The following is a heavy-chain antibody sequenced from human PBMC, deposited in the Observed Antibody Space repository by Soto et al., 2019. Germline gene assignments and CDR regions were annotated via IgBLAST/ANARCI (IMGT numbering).Heavy chain of an antibody. CDR2: ISYHGSTE. V-gene: IGHV3-30-3*01. CDR1: GFSFSIYA. J-gene: IGHJ3*02. D-gene: IGHD5-18*01. Sequence: QVQLVESGGGVVQPGRSLRLSCAASGFSFSIYAMHWVRQAPGKGLEWVAVISYHGSTEYCGDSVKGRFTISRDNSKNTLYLQMYSLRPEDTAIYYCARGYSYGPNWESDALDIWGQGAMVTVSS. CDR3: ARGYSYGPNWESDALDI.